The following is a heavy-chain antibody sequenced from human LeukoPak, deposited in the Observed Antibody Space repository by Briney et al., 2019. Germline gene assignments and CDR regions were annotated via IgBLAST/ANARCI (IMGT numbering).Heavy chain of an antibody. V-gene: IGHV1-69-2*01. J-gene: IGHJ4*02. CDR2: VDPVDGET. Sequence: ATVKISCKASGYTFTDYYMHWVQQAPGKGLEWMGRVDPVDGETIYAEKFQGRVTITADRSTDTAYMELSSLRSEDTAVYYCATESIVTGFDCWGQGTLVTVSS. CDR1: GYTFTDYY. D-gene: IGHD1-26*01. CDR3: ATESIVTGFDC.